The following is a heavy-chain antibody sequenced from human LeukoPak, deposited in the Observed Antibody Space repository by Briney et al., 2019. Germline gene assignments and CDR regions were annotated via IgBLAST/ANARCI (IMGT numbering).Heavy chain of an antibody. J-gene: IGHJ2*01. CDR1: GFTFSSYT. V-gene: IGHV3-21*01. CDR2: ITSSSSYI. D-gene: IGHD6-13*01. CDR3: ARGYIIAGRQWYLDL. Sequence: GGSLRLSCAASGFTFSSYTMNWVRQAPGKGLEWVSSITSSSSYIYYADSVKGRFTISRDNAKNSLYLQMNSLRAEDTAVYYCARGYIIAGRQWYLDLWGRGTLVGVSS.